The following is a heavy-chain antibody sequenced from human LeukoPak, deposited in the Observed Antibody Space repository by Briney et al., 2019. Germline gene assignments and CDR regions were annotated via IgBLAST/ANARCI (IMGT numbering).Heavy chain of an antibody. J-gene: IGHJ4*02. CDR2: IKQDGSEK. V-gene: IGHV3-7*04. Sequence: GGSLRLPCAASGFTFSNYWMSWVRQAPGKGLEWVANIKQDGSEKYYVDSVKGRFTISRDNTKSSLYLQLNSLRAEDTAVYYCARGRYYYDSGSYYNVYYFDYWGQGTLVTVSS. CDR3: ARGRYYYDSGSYYNVYYFDY. D-gene: IGHD3-10*01. CDR1: GFTFSNYW.